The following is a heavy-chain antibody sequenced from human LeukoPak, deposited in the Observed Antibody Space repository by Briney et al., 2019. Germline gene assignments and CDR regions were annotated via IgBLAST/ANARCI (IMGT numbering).Heavy chain of an antibody. CDR3: ARDSDSGSYYGYDY. D-gene: IGHD1-26*01. V-gene: IGHV1-69*06. Sequence: AVKVSCKASGGTFSSYAISWVRQAPGQGLEWMGGIIPIFGTANYAQKFQGRVTITADKSTSTAYMELSSLRSEDTAVYYCARDSDSGSYYGYDYWGQGTLVTVSS. CDR2: IIPIFGTA. J-gene: IGHJ4*02. CDR1: GGTFSSYA.